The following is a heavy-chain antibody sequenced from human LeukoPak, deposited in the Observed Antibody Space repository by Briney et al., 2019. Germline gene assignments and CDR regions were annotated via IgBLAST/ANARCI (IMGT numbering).Heavy chain of an antibody. V-gene: IGHV1-18*01. Sequence: GASVKVSCKASGYTFTNYGISWVRQAPGQGLEWMGWISNYNGYTHYTQNLQGRITMTTDTSTSTVFMELRSLRSDDTAVYYCARDGLHRISGYGGWFDPWGQGTLVTVSS. CDR3: ARDGLHRISGYGGWFDP. J-gene: IGHJ5*02. CDR1: GYTFTNYG. CDR2: ISNYNGYT. D-gene: IGHD3-22*01.